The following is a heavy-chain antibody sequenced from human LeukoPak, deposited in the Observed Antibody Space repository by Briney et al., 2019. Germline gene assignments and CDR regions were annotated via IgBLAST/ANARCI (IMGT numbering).Heavy chain of an antibody. CDR2: INHSGST. J-gene: IGHJ6*03. CDR1: GGSFSGYY. V-gene: IGHV4-34*01. D-gene: IGHD3-16*01. Sequence: SETLSLTCAVYGGSFSGYYWSWIRQPPGKGLEWIGEINHSGSTNYNPSLKSRVTISVDTSKNQFSLKLSSVTAADTAVYYCARGLRATRYYYYYMDVWGKGTTVTVSS. CDR3: ARGLRATRYYYYYMDV.